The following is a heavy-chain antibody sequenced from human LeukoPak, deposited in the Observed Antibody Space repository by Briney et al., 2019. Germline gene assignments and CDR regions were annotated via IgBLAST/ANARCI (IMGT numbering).Heavy chain of an antibody. J-gene: IGHJ4*02. CDR1: GGTFSSYA. Sequence: GASVKVSCKASGGTFSSYAISWVRQATGQGLEWMGWMNPNSGNTGYAQKCQGRVTMTRNTSISTAYMELSSLRPEDTAVYYCARGISPYYYDSSGSNDYWGQGTLVTVSS. CDR2: MNPNSGNT. CDR3: ARGISPYYYDSSGSNDY. D-gene: IGHD3-22*01. V-gene: IGHV1-8*02.